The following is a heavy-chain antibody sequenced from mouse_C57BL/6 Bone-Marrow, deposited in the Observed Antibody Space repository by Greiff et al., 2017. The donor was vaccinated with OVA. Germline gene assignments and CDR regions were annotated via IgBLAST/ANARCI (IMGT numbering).Heavy chain of an antibody. V-gene: IGHV1-63*01. CDR2: IYPGGGYT. Sequence: QVQLQQSGAELVRPGTSVKMSCKASGYTFTNYWIGWAKQRPGHGLEWIGDIYPGGGYTNYNEKFKGKATLTADKSSSTAYIQFSSLTSEDSAIYYCARRDYGRDYAMDYWGQGTSVTVSS. D-gene: IGHD1-1*01. CDR3: ARRDYGRDYAMDY. CDR1: GYTFTNYW. J-gene: IGHJ4*01.